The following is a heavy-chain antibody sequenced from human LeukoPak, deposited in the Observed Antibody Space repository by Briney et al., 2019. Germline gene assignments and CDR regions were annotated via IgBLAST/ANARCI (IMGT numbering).Heavy chain of an antibody. CDR2: IYPRDGST. CDR1: GYTFTNNY. J-gene: IGHJ4*02. D-gene: IGHD3-10*01. CDR3: ARDTELGAMVRGVNLDY. V-gene: IGHV1-46*01. Sequence: ASVKVSCKASGYTFTNNYLHWVRQAPGQGLEWMGMIYPRDGSTSYAQNFQGRVTVTRDTSTTTVHMELRGLRSEDTAVYYCARDTELGAMVRGVNLDYWGQGTLVTVSS.